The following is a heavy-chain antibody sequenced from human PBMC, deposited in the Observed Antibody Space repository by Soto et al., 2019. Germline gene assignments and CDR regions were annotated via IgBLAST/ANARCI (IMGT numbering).Heavy chain of an antibody. D-gene: IGHD2-15*01. CDR2: IIPIFGTA. J-gene: IGHJ4*02. CDR1: GGTFSSYA. Sequence: VASVKVSCKASGGTFSSYAISWVRQAPGQGLEWMGGIIPIFGTANYAQKFQGRVTITADESTSTAYMELSSLRSEDTAVYYCARGPRGYCSGGSCWFDYWGQGTLVTVSS. CDR3: ARGPRGYCSGGSCWFDY. V-gene: IGHV1-69*13.